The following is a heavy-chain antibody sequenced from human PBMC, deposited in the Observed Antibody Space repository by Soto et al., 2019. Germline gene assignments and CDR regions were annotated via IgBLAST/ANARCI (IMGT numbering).Heavy chain of an antibody. J-gene: IGHJ4*02. CDR3: ARSQQRFIAVAGLFDY. CDR2: IIPIFGTA. Sequence: QVQLVQSGAEVKKPGSSVKVSCKASGGTFSSYAISWVRQAPGQGLEWMGGIIPIFGTANYAQKFQGRVTITADESTSTAYLEMSSLRSEDTAVYYCARSQQRFIAVAGLFDYWGQGTLVTVSS. V-gene: IGHV1-69*01. D-gene: IGHD6-19*01. CDR1: GGTFSSYA.